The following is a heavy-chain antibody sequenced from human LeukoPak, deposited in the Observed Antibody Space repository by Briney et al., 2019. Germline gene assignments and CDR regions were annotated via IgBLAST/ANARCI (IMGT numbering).Heavy chain of an antibody. Sequence: GRSLRLSCAASGFTFSSYAMHWVRQAPGKGLEWLAVISHDGSNKYYADSVKGRFTISRDNSKNTLYLQMNSLRADDTAVYYCARDIAFDGTRPPDYWGRGTLVTVSS. CDR2: ISHDGSNK. J-gene: IGHJ4*02. CDR1: GFTFSSYA. CDR3: ARDIAFDGTRPPDY. V-gene: IGHV3-30*04. D-gene: IGHD3-3*02.